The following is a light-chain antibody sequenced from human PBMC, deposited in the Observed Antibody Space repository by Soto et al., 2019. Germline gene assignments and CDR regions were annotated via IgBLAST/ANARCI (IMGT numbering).Light chain of an antibody. J-gene: IGKJ4*01. V-gene: IGKV1-39*01. Sequence: DIQMTQSPSSLSASVGDRVTITCRASQSINSYLNWYQQKPGKAPQLLIYAASSLQSGVPSRFSGSGSGTDFTLTISSLQPEDFATYYCQQSYRTPPTFGGGTKV. CDR3: QQSYRTPPT. CDR2: AAS. CDR1: QSINSY.